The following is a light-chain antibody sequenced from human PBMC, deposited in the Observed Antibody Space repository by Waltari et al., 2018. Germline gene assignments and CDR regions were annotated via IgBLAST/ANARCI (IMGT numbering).Light chain of an antibody. CDR1: QSVSNY. J-gene: IGKJ4*01. V-gene: IGKV3-11*01. Sequence: EIVLTLSPASLSLSPGESATLSCRASQSVSNYLAWYQQKPGQAPTLLIYDASNRATGRPGRFRARGSGTDFTLTISSLEPEDYAVHYCQQRSNWLTFGGGTKVEIK. CDR2: DAS. CDR3: QQRSNWLT.